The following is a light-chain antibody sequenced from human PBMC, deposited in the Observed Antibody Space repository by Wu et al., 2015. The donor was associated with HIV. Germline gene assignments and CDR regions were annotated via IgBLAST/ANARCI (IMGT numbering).Light chain of an antibody. Sequence: EIVLTQSPATLSLSPGERATLSCRPSQRVSTFLAWYQQKPGQAPRLLIYAASTRATGVPARFSGSGSGTEFTLTISSMQSEDFAVYYCQQYNNWPPWTFGQGTKVEIK. V-gene: IGKV3D-15*01. CDR3: QQYNNWPPWT. CDR2: AAS. CDR1: QRVSTF. J-gene: IGKJ1*01.